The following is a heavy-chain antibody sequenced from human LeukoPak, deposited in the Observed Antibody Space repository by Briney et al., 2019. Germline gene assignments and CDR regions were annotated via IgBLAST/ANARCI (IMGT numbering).Heavy chain of an antibody. V-gene: IGHV1-18*01. Sequence: ASVKVSCKASGYTFTSYGISWVRQAPGQGLEWMGWISAYNGNTNYAQRLQGRVTMTTDTSTSTAYMELRSLRSDDTAVYYRARDQSYSGSYYSESDAFDIWGQGTMVTVSS. CDR2: ISAYNGNT. D-gene: IGHD1-26*01. CDR3: ARDQSYSGSYYSESDAFDI. J-gene: IGHJ3*02. CDR1: GYTFTSYG.